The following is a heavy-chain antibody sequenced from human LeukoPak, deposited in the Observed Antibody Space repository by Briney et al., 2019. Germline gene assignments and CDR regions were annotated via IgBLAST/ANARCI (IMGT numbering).Heavy chain of an antibody. Sequence: GGSLRLSCAASGFTFSSYAMHWVRQAPGKGLEWVAVISYDGSNKYYADSVKGRFTISRDNSKNTLYLQMNSLRAEDTAVYYCASVLDYYDSSGYPRGWGQGTLVTVSS. CDR1: GFTFSSYA. J-gene: IGHJ4*02. CDR3: ASVLDYYDSSGYPRG. D-gene: IGHD3-22*01. V-gene: IGHV3-30-3*01. CDR2: ISYDGSNK.